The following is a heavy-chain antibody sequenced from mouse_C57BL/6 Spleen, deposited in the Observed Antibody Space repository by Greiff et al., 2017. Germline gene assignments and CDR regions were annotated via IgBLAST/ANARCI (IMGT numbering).Heavy chain of an antibody. D-gene: IGHD2-3*01. Sequence: EVQLQQSGPELVKPGASVKIPCKASGYTFTDYNMDWVKQSHGQSLEWIGDINPNNGGTIYNQKFKGKATLTVDKSSSTAYMELRSLTSEDTAVYYCARVGDGYLYWYFDVWGTGTTVTVSS. V-gene: IGHV1-18*01. CDR2: INPNNGGT. J-gene: IGHJ1*03. CDR1: GYTFTDYN. CDR3: ARVGDGYLYWYFDV.